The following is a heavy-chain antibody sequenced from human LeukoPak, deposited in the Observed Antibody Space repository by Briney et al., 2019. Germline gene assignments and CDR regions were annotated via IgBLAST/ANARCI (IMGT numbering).Heavy chain of an antibody. D-gene: IGHD3-22*01. J-gene: IGHJ4*02. CDR1: GGSISSGGYY. V-gene: IGHV4-31*03. CDR3: ARSLYDSSGYPDY. Sequence: PSQTLSLTCTVSGGSISSGGYYWSWIRQHPGKGLEWIGYIYYSGSTYYNPSLKSRVTISVGTSKNQFSLKLSSVTAADTAVYYCARSLYDSSGYPDYWGQGTLVTVSS. CDR2: IYYSGST.